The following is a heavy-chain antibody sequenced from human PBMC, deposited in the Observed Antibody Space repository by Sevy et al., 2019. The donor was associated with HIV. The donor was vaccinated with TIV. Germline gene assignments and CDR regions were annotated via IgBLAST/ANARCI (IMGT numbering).Heavy chain of an antibody. CDR2: IQYAGSNK. CDR3: VKEGGGEGVDH. J-gene: IGHJ4*02. Sequence: GGSLRLSCPASGFSFRSYGMHWVRQAPGKGLEWMSYIQYAGSNKDYADSVKGRFTISRGNSKNTLYLQMNSLRVDDTAVFYCVKEGGGEGVDHWGQGTLVTVSS. V-gene: IGHV3-30*02. D-gene: IGHD2-21*01. CDR1: GFSFRSYG.